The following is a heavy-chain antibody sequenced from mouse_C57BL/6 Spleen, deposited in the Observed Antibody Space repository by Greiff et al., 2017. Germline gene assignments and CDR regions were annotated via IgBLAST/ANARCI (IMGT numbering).Heavy chain of an antibody. D-gene: IGHD1-1*01. J-gene: IGHJ4*01. Sequence: ESGPGLVKPSQSLSLTCSVTGYSITSGYYWNWIRQSPGNKLEWMGYISYDGSNNYNPSLKNRISITRDTSKNQFFLKLNSVTTEDTATYYCAREEHYYGSSYDAMDYWGQGTSVTVSS. CDR1: GYSITSGYY. CDR3: AREEHYYGSSYDAMDY. CDR2: ISYDGSN. V-gene: IGHV3-6*01.